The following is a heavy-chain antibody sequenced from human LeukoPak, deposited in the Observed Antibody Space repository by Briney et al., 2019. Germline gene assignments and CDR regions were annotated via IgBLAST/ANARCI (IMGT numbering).Heavy chain of an antibody. CDR1: GGSFSGYY. J-gene: IGHJ6*02. V-gene: IGHV4-34*01. CDR3: ARGFRVQGSNRYYYYYGMDV. CDR2: INHSGST. Sequence: SETLSLTCAVYGGSFSGYYWSWIRQPPGKGLEWIGEINHSGSTNYNPSLKSRVTISVDTSKNQFSLKLSSVTAADTAVYYCARGFRVQGSNRYYYYYGMDVWGQGTTVTVPS. D-gene: IGHD3-10*01.